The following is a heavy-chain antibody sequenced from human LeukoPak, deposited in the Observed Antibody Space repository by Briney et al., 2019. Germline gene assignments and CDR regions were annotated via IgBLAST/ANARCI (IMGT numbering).Heavy chain of an antibody. CDR3: ARWFGRFLDH. Sequence: PSETLSLTCAVSGGSISSFHWSWIRQPPGKGLEHIGNIYDSGSTYYNPSLKSRVAISVDTSKNQFSLKLSSVTPADTAVCYCARWFGRFLDHWGQGMLVTVSS. J-gene: IGHJ4*02. D-gene: IGHD3-10*01. CDR1: GGSISSFH. CDR2: IYDSGST. V-gene: IGHV4-59*08.